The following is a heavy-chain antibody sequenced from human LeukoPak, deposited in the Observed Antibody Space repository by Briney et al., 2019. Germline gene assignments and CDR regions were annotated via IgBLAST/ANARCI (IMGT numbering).Heavy chain of an antibody. D-gene: IGHD6-6*01. Sequence: GGSLRLSCAASGFTVSSNYMSWVRQDPGKGLEWVSSISSSSSYIYYADSVKGRFTISRDNAKNSLYLQMENLRAEDTAVYYCARLGSSSFDWGQGSLVTVSS. J-gene: IGHJ4*02. CDR2: ISSSSSYI. V-gene: IGHV3-21*01. CDR3: ARLGSSSFD. CDR1: GFTVSSNY.